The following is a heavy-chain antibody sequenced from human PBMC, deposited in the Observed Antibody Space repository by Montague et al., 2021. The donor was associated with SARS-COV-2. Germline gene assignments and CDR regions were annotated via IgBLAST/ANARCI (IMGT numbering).Heavy chain of an antibody. V-gene: IGHV6-1*01. CDR1: GDSVSSNSAA. D-gene: IGHD3-10*01. J-gene: IGHJ4*02. CDR2: TYYRSKWYN. CDR3: ARGGWGVPGTGRLFDH. Sequence: CAISGDSVSSNSAAWNWIRQSPSRGLEWLGRTYYRSKWYNDYAFSVKSRITINPDTSKNQFSLQLNSVTPEDTAVDYCARGGWGVPGTGRLFDHWGQGTLVTVSS.